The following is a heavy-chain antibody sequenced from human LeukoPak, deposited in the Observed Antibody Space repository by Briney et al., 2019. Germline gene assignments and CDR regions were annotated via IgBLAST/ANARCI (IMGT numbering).Heavy chain of an antibody. CDR3: ARHPSTGRDY. CDR1: GGSISSYY. D-gene: IGHD1-26*01. CDR2: TYYSGST. J-gene: IGHJ4*02. Sequence: PSETLSLTCTVSGGSISSYYWSWIRQPPGKGLEWIGYTYYSGSTNYNPSLRSRVTISVDTSKNQFSLKLSSVTAADTAVYYCARHPSTGRDYWGQGTLVTVSS. V-gene: IGHV4-59*08.